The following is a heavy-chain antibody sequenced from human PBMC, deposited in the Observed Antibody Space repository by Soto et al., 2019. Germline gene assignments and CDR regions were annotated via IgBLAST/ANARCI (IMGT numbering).Heavy chain of an antibody. J-gene: IGHJ4*02. V-gene: IGHV1-18*01. CDR2: INPYNGNT. D-gene: IGHD1-26*01. Sequence: QVQLVQSGAEVKKPGASVKVSCKASGYTFTSYGISWVRQAPGQGLEWMGWINPYNGNTKYTQKLQGRVTMTTDTSTSTAYMELSSLRSDDTAVYYCARDAAVGLFDYWGQGTLVTVSA. CDR1: GYTFTSYG. CDR3: ARDAAVGLFDY.